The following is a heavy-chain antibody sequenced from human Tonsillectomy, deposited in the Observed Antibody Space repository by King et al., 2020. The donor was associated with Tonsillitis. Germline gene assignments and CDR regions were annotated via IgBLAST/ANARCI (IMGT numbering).Heavy chain of an antibody. V-gene: IGHV4-31*03. CDR1: GGSISGGDHY. Sequence: VQLQESGPGLVKPSQTLSLTCTVSGGSISGGDHYWSWIRQHPGKGLEWVGYIYHSGNTYYNPSLKSRLTISVDTSKNQLSLKLTSVTAADTAVYYCSKYEGGVFDPWGQGTLVTVSS. J-gene: IGHJ5*02. CDR2: IYHSGNT. CDR3: SKYEGGVFDP. D-gene: IGHD2-15*01.